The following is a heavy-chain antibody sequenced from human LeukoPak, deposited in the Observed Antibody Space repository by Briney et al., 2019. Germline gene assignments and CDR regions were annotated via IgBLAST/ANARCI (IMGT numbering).Heavy chain of an antibody. CDR2: IIPIFGTA. CDR3: ASGGPTVTRYYFDY. V-gene: IGHV1-69*05. D-gene: IGHD4-11*01. CDR1: GGTFSSYA. Sequence: ASVKVSCKASGGTFSSYAISWVRQAPGQGLEWMGGIIPIFGTANYAQKFQGRVTITTDESTSTAYMELSSLRSEDTAVYYCASGGPTVTRYYFDYWSQGTLVTVSS. J-gene: IGHJ4*02.